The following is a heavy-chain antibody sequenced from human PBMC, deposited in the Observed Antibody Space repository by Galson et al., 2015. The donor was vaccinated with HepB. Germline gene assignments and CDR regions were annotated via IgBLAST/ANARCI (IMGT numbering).Heavy chain of an antibody. CDR2: ISAYNRNT. CDR1: GYTFNSYG. CDR3: ARDEAGDVDY. Sequence: QSGAEVKKPGASVKVSCAASGYTFNSYGISWVRQAPGQGLEWMGWISAYNRNTNYAQRLQGRVTMTADTSTSTAYMELRGLRYDDTAVYYCARDEAGDVDYWGQGTLVTVSS. D-gene: IGHD6-19*01. V-gene: IGHV1-18*01. J-gene: IGHJ4*02.